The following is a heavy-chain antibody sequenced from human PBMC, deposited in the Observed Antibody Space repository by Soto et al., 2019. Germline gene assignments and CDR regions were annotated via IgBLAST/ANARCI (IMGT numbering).Heavy chain of an antibody. CDR1: GFTFTSSA. Sequence: SVKVSCKASGFTFTSSAVQWVRQARGQRLEWIGWIVVGSGNTNYAQKFQERVTITRDMSTSTAYMELSSLRSEDTAVYYCAARYGSVYYYYGMDVWGQGTTVTVSS. V-gene: IGHV1-58*01. CDR2: IVVGSGNT. CDR3: AARYGSVYYYYGMDV. D-gene: IGHD3-10*01. J-gene: IGHJ6*02.